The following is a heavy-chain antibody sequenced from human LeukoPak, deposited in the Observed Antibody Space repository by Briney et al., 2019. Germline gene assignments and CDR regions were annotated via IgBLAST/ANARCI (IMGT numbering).Heavy chain of an antibody. CDR3: ARDYYDSSGYTYYMDV. CDR1: GGSISSSSYY. J-gene: IGHJ6*03. CDR2: IYYSGST. V-gene: IGHV4-39*07. Sequence: SETLSLTCTVSGGSISSSSYYRGWIRQPPGKGLEWIGSIYYSGSTYYNPSLKSRVTMSVDTSKNQFSLKLSSVTAADTAVYYCARDYYDSSGYTYYMDVWGKGTTVTVSS. D-gene: IGHD3-22*01.